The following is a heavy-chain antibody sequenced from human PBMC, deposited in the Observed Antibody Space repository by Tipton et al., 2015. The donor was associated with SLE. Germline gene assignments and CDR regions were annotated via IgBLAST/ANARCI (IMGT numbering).Heavy chain of an antibody. J-gene: IGHJ4*02. CDR1: GYTFTDHY. D-gene: IGHD3-10*01. CDR2: VDPKDGEA. Sequence: QSGAEVKKPGATVKISCKASGYTFTDHYIHWVQQAPGKGLEWMGRVDPKDGEAIYPEKFQDRVTISADTSTGTAYMELNGLRSEDTAVYYCGRGDFWGQGTLVTVSS. CDR3: GRGDF. V-gene: IGHV1-69-2*01.